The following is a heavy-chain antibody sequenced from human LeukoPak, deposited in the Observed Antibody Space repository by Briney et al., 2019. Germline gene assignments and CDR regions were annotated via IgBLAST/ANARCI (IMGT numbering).Heavy chain of an antibody. CDR1: GYTFTSYY. D-gene: IGHD3-22*01. CDR3: ARASYYYDSSGHFDY. J-gene: IGHJ4*02. CDR2: IIPIFGTA. V-gene: IGHV1-69*13. Sequence: ASVKVSCKASGYTFTSYYMHWVRQAPGQGLEWMGGIIPIFGTANYAQKFQGRVTITADESTSTAYMELSSLRSEDTAVYYCARASYYYDSSGHFDYWGQGTLVTVSS.